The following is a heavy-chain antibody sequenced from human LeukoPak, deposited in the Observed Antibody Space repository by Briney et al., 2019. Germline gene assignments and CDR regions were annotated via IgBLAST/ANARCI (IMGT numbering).Heavy chain of an antibody. CDR1: GFTVSSYA. CDR2: ISYDGSNK. D-gene: IGHD5-24*01. Sequence: GGSLRLSCAASGFTVSSYAIHWVRQAPGKGLEWVAVISYDGSNKYYADSVKGRFTISRDNSKNTLYLQMNSLRAEDTAVYYCARVGGRDGYNYWGQGTLVTVSS. CDR3: ARVGGRDGYNY. J-gene: IGHJ4*02. V-gene: IGHV3-30-3*01.